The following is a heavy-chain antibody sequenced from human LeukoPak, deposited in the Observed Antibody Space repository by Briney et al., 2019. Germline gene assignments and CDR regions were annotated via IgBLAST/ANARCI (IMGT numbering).Heavy chain of an antibody. J-gene: IGHJ4*02. Sequence: PGGSLRLSCAASGITVSSNYMSWVRQAPGKGLEWVSVIYSGGATYYADSVKGRFTISRDNSQNTLYLQMNRLRAEDTAVYYCARERGGYYEKNGYSDYWGQGTLVTVSS. CDR2: IYSGGAT. CDR1: GITVSSNY. D-gene: IGHD3-16*01. V-gene: IGHV3-66*01. CDR3: ARERGGYYEKNGYSDY.